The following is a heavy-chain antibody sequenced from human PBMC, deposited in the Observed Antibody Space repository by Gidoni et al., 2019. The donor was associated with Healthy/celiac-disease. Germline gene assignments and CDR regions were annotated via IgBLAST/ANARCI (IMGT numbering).Heavy chain of an antibody. CDR2: FDPEDGET. CDR1: GYPLTELS. D-gene: IGHD2-2*01. J-gene: IGHJ4*02. V-gene: IGHV1-24*01. CDR3: ATLHCSSTSCYEPPFDY. Sequence: QVQLVQSGAEVKKPGASVKVSCKVSGYPLTELSMHWVRQAPGKGLEWMGGFDPEDGETIYAQKCQGRVTMTEDTSTDTAYMELSSLRSEDTAVYYCATLHCSSTSCYEPPFDYWGQGTLVTVSS.